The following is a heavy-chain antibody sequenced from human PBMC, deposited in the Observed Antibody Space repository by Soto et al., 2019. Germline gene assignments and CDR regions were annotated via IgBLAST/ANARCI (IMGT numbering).Heavy chain of an antibody. CDR2: ISSSTNYI. J-gene: IGHJ4*02. CDR1: GFSHSSYS. Sequence: EVQLVESGGGLVKPGGSLRLSCAASGFSHSSYSMSWVRQAPGKGLEWVSSISSSTNYIYYADSVKGRFTISRDVAKNSLYLQMNSLRVGDTAIYYCAKDRPGQQSFYYFDSWGQGTRVTVSS. CDR3: AKDRPGQQSFYYFDS. D-gene: IGHD6-13*01. V-gene: IGHV3-21*01.